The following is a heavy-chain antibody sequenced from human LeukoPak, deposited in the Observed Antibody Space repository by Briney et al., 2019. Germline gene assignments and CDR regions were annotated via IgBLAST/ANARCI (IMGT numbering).Heavy chain of an antibody. CDR1: GFTFSSYG. D-gene: IGHD5-18*01. V-gene: IGHV3-30*03. J-gene: IGHJ4*02. Sequence: GGSLRLSCAASGFTFSSYGMHWVRQAPGKGLEWVSVTSYDGSSKYYADSVKGRLTIYRDNSRNTLYLQMDSLRVEDTAVYYCARTSAWILGYDYWGQGTLVTVSS. CDR2: TSYDGSSK. CDR3: ARTSAWILGYDY.